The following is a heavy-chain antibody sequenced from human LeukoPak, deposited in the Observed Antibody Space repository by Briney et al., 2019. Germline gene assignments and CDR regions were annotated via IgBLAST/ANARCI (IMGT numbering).Heavy chain of an antibody. CDR2: IKQDESEI. CDR3: ARDKVVGATVFDY. CDR1: GFTFSRYW. D-gene: IGHD1-26*01. Sequence: GGSLRLSCAASGFTFSRYWMSWVRQAPGEGPEWVANIKQDESEIYYVDSVKGRFTISRDNAKNSLYLQMNSLRAEDTAVYYCARDKVVGATVFDYWGQGTLVTVST. V-gene: IGHV3-7*01. J-gene: IGHJ4*02.